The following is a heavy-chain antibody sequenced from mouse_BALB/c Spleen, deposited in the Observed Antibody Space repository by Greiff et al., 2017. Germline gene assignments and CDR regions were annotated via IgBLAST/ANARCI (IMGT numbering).Heavy chain of an antibody. D-gene: IGHD2-1*01. Sequence: VQLVESGPELVKPGASVKISCKASGYAFSSYWMNWVKQRPGQGLEWIGKIYPGDGDTNYNGKFKGKATLTADKSSSTAYMQLSSLTSEDSAVYFCARGDGNFWFAYWGQGTLVTVSA. J-gene: IGHJ3*01. CDR3: ARGDGNFWFAY. V-gene: IGHV1-80*01. CDR1: GYAFSSYW. CDR2: IYPGDGDT.